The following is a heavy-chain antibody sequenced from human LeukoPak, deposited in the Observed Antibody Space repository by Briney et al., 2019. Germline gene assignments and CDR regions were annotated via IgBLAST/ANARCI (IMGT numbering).Heavy chain of an antibody. J-gene: IGHJ5*02. CDR3: AREFYYGSGSDNNWFDP. V-gene: IGHV1-18*01. CDR1: GYTFTSYG. CDR2: ISTYNGHT. D-gene: IGHD3-10*01. Sequence: ASVKVSCKASGYTFTSYGISWVRQAPGQGLEWMGWISTYNGHTNYAQKLQGRVTMTTDTSTSTAYMELRRLRSDDTAVYYCAREFYYGSGSDNNWFDPWGQGTLVTVSS.